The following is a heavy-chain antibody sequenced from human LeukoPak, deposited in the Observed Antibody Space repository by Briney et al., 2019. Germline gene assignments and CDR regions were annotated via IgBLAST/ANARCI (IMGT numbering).Heavy chain of an antibody. V-gene: IGHV4-59*01. J-gene: IGHJ3*02. CDR2: FYYSGST. D-gene: IGHD3-10*01. CDR1: GGSITTYY. Sequence: SETLSLTCSVSGGSITTYYWNWIRQPPGEGLEWIGYFYYSGSTNYNPSLQSRVTISLDTSKNQFSLKLSSVTAADTAVYYCARSYGRDAFDIWGQGTMVTVSS. CDR3: ARSYGRDAFDI.